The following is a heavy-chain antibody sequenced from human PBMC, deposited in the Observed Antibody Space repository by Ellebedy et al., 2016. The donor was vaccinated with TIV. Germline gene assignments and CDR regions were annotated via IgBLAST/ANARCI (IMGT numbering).Heavy chain of an antibody. CDR2: IRHDGSNK. D-gene: IGHD2-2*01. CDR1: GFTFNTYA. CDR3: AKVLDQLPLVASGLDV. J-gene: IGHJ6*02. Sequence: GESLKISCAASGFTFNTYAMHWVRQAPGKGLEWVAFIRHDGSNKYYADSVKGRFTISRDNSKSTLYLQMNSLRIEDTAVYYCAKVLDQLPLVASGLDVWGQGTTVTVSS. V-gene: IGHV3-30*02.